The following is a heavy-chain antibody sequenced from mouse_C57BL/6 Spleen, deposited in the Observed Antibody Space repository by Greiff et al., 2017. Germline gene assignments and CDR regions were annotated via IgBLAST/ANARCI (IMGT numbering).Heavy chain of an antibody. D-gene: IGHD2-4*01. V-gene: IGHV5-6*01. Sequence: EVMLVESGGDLVKPGGSLTLSCAASGFTFSSYGMSWVRQTPDKRLEWVATISSGGSYTYYPDSVKGRFTISRDNAKNTLYLQMSSLKSEDTAMYYCGRGEVYDYDDAMDYWGQGTSVTVSA. CDR1: GFTFSSYG. J-gene: IGHJ4*01. CDR2: ISSGGSYT. CDR3: GRGEVYDYDDAMDY.